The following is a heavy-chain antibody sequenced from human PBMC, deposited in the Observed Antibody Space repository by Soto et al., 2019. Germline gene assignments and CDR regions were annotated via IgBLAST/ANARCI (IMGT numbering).Heavy chain of an antibody. CDR1: GYTFTSYD. D-gene: IGHD2-21*01. Sequence: QVQLVQSGAEVKKPGASVKVSCKASGYTFTSYDINWVRQATGQGLEWMGWMNPNSGNTGYAQKFQGRVTMTRNTSISTVYMELSSLRSEDTAVYYCARSNLRGLDYYYYGMDVWGQGTTVTVSS. CDR2: MNPNSGNT. V-gene: IGHV1-8*01. J-gene: IGHJ6*02. CDR3: ARSNLRGLDYYYYGMDV.